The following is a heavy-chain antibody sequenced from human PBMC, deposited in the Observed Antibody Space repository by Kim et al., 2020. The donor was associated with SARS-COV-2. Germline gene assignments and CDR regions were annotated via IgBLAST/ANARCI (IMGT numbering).Heavy chain of an antibody. CDR3: VRKARSGTTYYYGLDV. J-gene: IGHJ6*02. Sequence: SVKVSCKASRDNFRSYGISWVRQAPGQGLEWMGGIIPVFGTGKYAQKFQGRVTITADESTSTAFMELNSLRFEDTAVYYCVRKARSGTTYYYGLDVWGQ. CDR1: RDNFRSYG. D-gene: IGHD1-7*01. CDR2: IIPVFGTG. V-gene: IGHV1-69*13.